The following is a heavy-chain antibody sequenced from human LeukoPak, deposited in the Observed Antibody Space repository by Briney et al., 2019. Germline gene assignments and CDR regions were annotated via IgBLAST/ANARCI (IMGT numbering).Heavy chain of an antibody. CDR2: ISYDGSTK. J-gene: IGHJ4*02. V-gene: IGHV3-30*03. CDR3: ARDSEWELLLDY. Sequence: GGSLRLSWVASGFTFSSLGMHWVRQSPGKGREGVAVISYDGSTKYYSDSVKGRFTFSRDNPKNTLYLQMNSLRAEDTAVYYCARDSEWELLLDYWGQGTLVTVSS. D-gene: IGHD1-26*01. CDR1: GFTFSSLG.